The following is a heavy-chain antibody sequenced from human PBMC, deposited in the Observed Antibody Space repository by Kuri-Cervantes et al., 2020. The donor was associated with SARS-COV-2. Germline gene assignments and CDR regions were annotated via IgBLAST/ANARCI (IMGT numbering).Heavy chain of an antibody. CDR1: GGSISSYY. Sequence: SETLSLTCTVSGGSISSYYWSWIRQPPGKGLEWIGYSYYSGITNYNPSLKNRVTMSVDTSKNQFSLNLSSVTAADTAVYYCARDNILFSGSGFDYWGQGTLVTVSS. V-gene: IGHV4-59*01. CDR2: SYYSGIT. J-gene: IGHJ4*02. CDR3: ARDNILFSGSGFDY. D-gene: IGHD1-26*01.